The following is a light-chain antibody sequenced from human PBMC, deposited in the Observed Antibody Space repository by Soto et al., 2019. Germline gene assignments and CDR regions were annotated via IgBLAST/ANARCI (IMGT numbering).Light chain of an antibody. Sequence: EIVLTQSPATLSLSPGERATLSCRASQSVSSNLAWDQQKQGQAPRLLIYDASSRATGIPAKFSGSGSGTDFTLTISSLEPEDFAVYYCQQRETFGQGTRLEI. CDR2: DAS. CDR1: QSVSSN. CDR3: QQRET. V-gene: IGKV3-11*01. J-gene: IGKJ5*01.